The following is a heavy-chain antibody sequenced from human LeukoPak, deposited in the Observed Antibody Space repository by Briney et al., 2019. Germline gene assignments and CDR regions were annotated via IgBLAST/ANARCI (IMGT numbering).Heavy chain of an antibody. Sequence: GGSLRLSCAASGFTFSSYSMNWVRQAPGKGLEWVSSISSSSSYIYYADSVRGRFTISRDNAKNSLYLQMNSLRAEDTAVYYCARALRENDAFDIWGQGTMVTVSS. CDR1: GFTFSSYS. CDR3: ARALRENDAFDI. CDR2: ISSSSSYI. J-gene: IGHJ3*02. V-gene: IGHV3-21*01. D-gene: IGHD5-24*01.